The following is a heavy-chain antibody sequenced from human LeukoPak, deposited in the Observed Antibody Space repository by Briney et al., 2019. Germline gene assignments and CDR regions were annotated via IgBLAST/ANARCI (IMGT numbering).Heavy chain of an antibody. CDR1: GYTFTSYG. J-gene: IGHJ4*02. D-gene: IGHD3-10*01. CDR3: ARVASGSYYAPFDY. Sequence: LAASVKVSCKASGYTFTSYGISWARQAPGQGLEWMGWISAYNGNTNSAQKLQDRVTLTTDTSTSTAYMELRSLRSDDTAVYYCARVASGSYYAPFDYWGQGTLVTVSS. V-gene: IGHV1-18*01. CDR2: ISAYNGNT.